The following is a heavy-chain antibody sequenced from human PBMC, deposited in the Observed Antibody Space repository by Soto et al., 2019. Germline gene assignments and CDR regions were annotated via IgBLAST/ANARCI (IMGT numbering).Heavy chain of an antibody. V-gene: IGHV3-21*01. CDR1: GFTFSNYT. J-gene: IGHJ6*02. CDR3: ARANYDLWSSYSNYFGMDV. Sequence: EVQLVESGGGLVKPGGSLRVSCAASGFTFSNYTMNWDRQAPGKGLEWVSAISSSRLYIYYADSVKGRFTISIDNAKNSLYLQMNSLGAEDTAVYYCARANYDLWSSYSNYFGMDVWGQRATGTVS. CDR2: ISSSRLYI. D-gene: IGHD3-3*01.